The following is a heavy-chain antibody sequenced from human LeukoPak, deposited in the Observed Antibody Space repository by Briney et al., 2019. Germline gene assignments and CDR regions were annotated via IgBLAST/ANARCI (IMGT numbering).Heavy chain of an antibody. CDR1: GFTVITND. Sequence: GGSLRLSCAASGFTVITNDMTWVRQAPGKGLEWVSVLYSDGNTNYADSVQGRFTISRDNSKNTLYLEMNSLSPDDTAVYYCARGVEPLAANTLAYWGQGTLVTVTS. CDR3: ARGVEPLAANTLAY. V-gene: IGHV3-53*01. J-gene: IGHJ4*02. CDR2: LYSDGNT. D-gene: IGHD1-14*01.